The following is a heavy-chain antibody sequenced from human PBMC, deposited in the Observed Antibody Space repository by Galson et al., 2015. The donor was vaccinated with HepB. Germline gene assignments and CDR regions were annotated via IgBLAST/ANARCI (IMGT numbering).Heavy chain of an antibody. CDR1: GGTFSSYA. J-gene: IGHJ6*02. CDR2: IIPIFGTA. D-gene: IGHD3-10*01. CDR3: ARVVLRHGSGSYYVSQKDLYYYYYGMDV. V-gene: IGHV1-69*13. Sequence: SVKVSCKASGGTFSSYAISWVRQAPGQGLEWMGGIIPIFGTANYAQKFQGRVTITADEPTSTAYMELSSLRSEDTAVYYCARVVLRHGSGSYYVSQKDLYYYYYGMDVWGQGTTVTVSS.